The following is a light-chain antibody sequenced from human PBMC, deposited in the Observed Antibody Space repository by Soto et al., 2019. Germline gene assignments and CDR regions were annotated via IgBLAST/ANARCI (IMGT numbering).Light chain of an antibody. CDR1: SSNLGDNT. V-gene: IGLV1-44*01. CDR2: SYD. CDR3: AAWDATLDGYV. Sequence: QSVLTQPPSASGTPGQRVTISCSTSSSNLGDNTVNWYQHVPGTAPKLLIYSYDQRPSGVPDRFSGSRSGTSASLAISGLQSEDDADYYCAAWDATLDGYVFGTGTKVTVL. J-gene: IGLJ1*01.